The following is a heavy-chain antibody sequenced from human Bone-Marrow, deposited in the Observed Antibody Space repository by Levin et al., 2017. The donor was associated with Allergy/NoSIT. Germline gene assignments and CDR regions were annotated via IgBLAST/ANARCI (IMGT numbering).Heavy chain of an antibody. CDR2: IFVSGTT. V-gene: IGHV4-4*07. CDR3: ARRNAKGYFDH. D-gene: IGHD2-2*01. Sequence: PSETLSLVCSVSGGSIFHNAWTWIRQPADKGLQWLGRIFVSGTTNYNPALKNRLSMSLDRSNSQFSLTLTAASVADTAVYYCARRNAKGYFDHWGQGRLVVVSS. J-gene: IGHJ1*01. CDR1: GGSIFHNA.